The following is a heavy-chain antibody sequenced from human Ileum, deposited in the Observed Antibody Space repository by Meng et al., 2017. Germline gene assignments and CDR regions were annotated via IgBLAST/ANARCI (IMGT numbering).Heavy chain of an antibody. CDR3: ARGDSYGYVGNDY. Sequence: VQVVQFGFELKKPGALSKVSCKAFGYTFTSYAKKWVRQAPGQGLEWMGWINTNTGNPTYAQGFTGRFVFSLDTSVSTAYLQISSLKAEDTAVYYCARGDSYGYVGNDYWGQGTLVTVS. CDR1: GYTFTSYA. CDR2: INTNTGNP. V-gene: IGHV7-4-1*02. J-gene: IGHJ4*02. D-gene: IGHD5-18*01.